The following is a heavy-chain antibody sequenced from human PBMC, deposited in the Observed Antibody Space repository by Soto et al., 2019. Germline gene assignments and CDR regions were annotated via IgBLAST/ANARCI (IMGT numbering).Heavy chain of an antibody. J-gene: IGHJ3*02. CDR2: IYYSGST. V-gene: IGHV4-31*03. CDR3: ARARLRAVYAFDI. Sequence: TLSLTCTVSGGSVSSGAYYWTWIRQRPGKGLEWIGYIYYSGSTYYSPSLKSRLSISLDTSKNQFSLRLSSVTAADTAMYYCARARLRAVYAFDIWGQGTMVTVSS. D-gene: IGHD5-12*01. CDR1: GGSVSSGAYY.